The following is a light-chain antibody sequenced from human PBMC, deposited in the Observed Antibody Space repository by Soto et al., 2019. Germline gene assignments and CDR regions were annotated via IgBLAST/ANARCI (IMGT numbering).Light chain of an antibody. CDR1: QRVSNSY. J-gene: IGKJ2*01. CDR2: DAS. CDR3: QQYERPQFA. V-gene: IGKV3-20*01. Sequence: EIVLTQSPGTLSLSPGDRATLSCRASQRVSNSYLAWYPQKPGQAPRLLIYDASTRAAGVPDRVTGGGSGTDFTLTISALEPEDFALYFCQQYERPQFAFGQGTRLEI.